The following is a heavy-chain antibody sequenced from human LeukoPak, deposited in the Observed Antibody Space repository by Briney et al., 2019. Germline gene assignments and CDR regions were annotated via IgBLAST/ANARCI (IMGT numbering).Heavy chain of an antibody. Sequence: ASVKVSCKASGYTFIDYYIHWVRQAPGQGLEWMGWINPNSGGTNYAQKFQGRVTMTRDTSISTAYMELSRLRSDDTAEYYCARDLGPNWFDPWGQGTLVTVSS. CDR1: GYTFIDYY. CDR2: INPNSGGT. J-gene: IGHJ5*02. V-gene: IGHV1-2*02. CDR3: ARDLGPNWFDP.